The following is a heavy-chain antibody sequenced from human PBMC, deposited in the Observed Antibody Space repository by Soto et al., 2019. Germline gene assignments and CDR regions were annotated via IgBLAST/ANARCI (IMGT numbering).Heavy chain of an antibody. V-gene: IGHV3-48*03. Sequence: EVQLLESGGGLVQPGGSLRLSCGVSGFTFNDFEMNWVRQAPGKGLEWLAYIDGSGTTKQYADSVRGRFTISRDNPNNSLFLQMSILSAADTAIYYCARGFGWFNYWGQGTLVSVSS. CDR2: IDGSGTTK. CDR3: ARGFGWFNY. CDR1: GFTFNDFE. D-gene: IGHD3-10*01. J-gene: IGHJ4*02.